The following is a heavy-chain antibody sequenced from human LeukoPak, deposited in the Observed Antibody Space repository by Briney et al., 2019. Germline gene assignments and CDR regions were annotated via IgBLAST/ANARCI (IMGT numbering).Heavy chain of an antibody. Sequence: TGGSLRLSCVGSDFTFANYAMTWVRLTPGKGLEWVSSIKGSGSYAMYADSVSGRFTTSRDNSRTTLFLKMPSLRAEDTAIYYCGRDPNGDYIGAFEFWGLGTLVSVSS. CDR3: GRDPNGDYIGAFEF. D-gene: IGHD4-17*01. CDR2: IKGSGSYA. J-gene: IGHJ3*01. V-gene: IGHV3-23*01. CDR1: DFTFANYA.